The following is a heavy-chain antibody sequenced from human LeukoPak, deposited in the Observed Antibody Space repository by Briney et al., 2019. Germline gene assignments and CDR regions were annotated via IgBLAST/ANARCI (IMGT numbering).Heavy chain of an antibody. CDR3: AKSSSIAAAGPLYFDY. CDR1: GFTFDDYA. CDR2: ISGDGGST. V-gene: IGHV3-43*02. Sequence: GGSLRLSCAASGFTFDDYAMHWVRQAPGKGLEWVSLISGDGGSTYYADSVKGRFTISRDNSKDSLYLQMNSLRTEDIALYYCAKSSSIAAAGPLYFDYWGQGTLVTVSS. D-gene: IGHD6-13*01. J-gene: IGHJ4*02.